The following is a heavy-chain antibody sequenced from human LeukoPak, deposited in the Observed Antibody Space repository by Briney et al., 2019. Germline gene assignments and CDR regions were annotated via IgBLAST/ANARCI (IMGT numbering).Heavy chain of an antibody. D-gene: IGHD6-19*01. CDR1: GSTFSSFW. V-gene: IGHV3-7*03. Sequence: GGSLRLSCAASGSTFSSFWMTWVRQAPGKGLEWVANIKEDGSQKYYVDSVKGRFTISRDNAKNSLFLQTNSLRVDDTAVYYCARDSGWFRFDYWGQGTLVTVSS. CDR2: IKEDGSQK. CDR3: ARDSGWFRFDY. J-gene: IGHJ4*02.